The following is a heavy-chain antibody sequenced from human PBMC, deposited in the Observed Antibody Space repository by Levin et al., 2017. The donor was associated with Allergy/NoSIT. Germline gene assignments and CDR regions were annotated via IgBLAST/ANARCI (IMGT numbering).Heavy chain of an antibody. CDR2: ISGSGGRT. CDR1: GFTFGNYA. V-gene: IGHV3-23*01. J-gene: IGHJ4*02. CDR3: AKDDHSYDTSGYDH. D-gene: IGHD3-22*01. Sequence: GGSLRLSCAASGFTFGNYAMTWVRQTPGKGLEWVSSISGSGGRTYYADSVKGRFTISRDNSKNTLYLQMNSLRAEDTALYYCAKDDHSYDTSGYDHWGQGTLVTVSS.